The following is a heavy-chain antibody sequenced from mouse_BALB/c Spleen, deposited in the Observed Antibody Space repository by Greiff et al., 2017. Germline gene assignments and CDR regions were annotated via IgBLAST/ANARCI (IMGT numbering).Heavy chain of an antibody. V-gene: IGHV14-3*02. CDR3: AAYRYDVPWFAY. J-gene: IGHJ3*01. CDR1: GFNIKDTY. Sequence: EVQLQQSGAELVKPGASVKLSCTASGFNIKDTYMHWVKQRPEQGLEWIGRIDPANGNTKYDPKFQGKATITADTSSNTAYLQLSSLTSEDTAVYYCAAYRYDVPWFAYWGQGTLVTVSA. CDR2: IDPANGNT. D-gene: IGHD2-14*01.